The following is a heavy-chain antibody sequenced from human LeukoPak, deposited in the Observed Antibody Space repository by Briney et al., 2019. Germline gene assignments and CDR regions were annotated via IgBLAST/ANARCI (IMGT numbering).Heavy chain of an antibody. CDR1: GFTFDDYA. Sequence: QSGGSLRLSCVASGFTFDDYAMHWVRQAPGKGLEWVSGISYNRDGIGYADSVKGRFTVSRDNAKNSLYLQMNSLRSEDTALYYCAKGAAAGIRGYFDYWGQGILSPSPQ. CDR2: ISYNRDGI. V-gene: IGHV3-9*01. CDR3: AKGAAAGIRGYFDY. D-gene: IGHD6-25*01. J-gene: IGHJ4*02.